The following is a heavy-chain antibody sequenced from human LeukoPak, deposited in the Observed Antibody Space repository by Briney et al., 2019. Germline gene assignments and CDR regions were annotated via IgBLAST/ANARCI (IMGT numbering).Heavy chain of an antibody. J-gene: IGHJ4*02. V-gene: IGHV3-23*01. CDR2: ISGSGGDT. CDR3: AKASEKDIVLMVYAIGFDY. D-gene: IGHD2-8*01. CDR1: GFTFNSDA. Sequence: GGSLRLSCAASGFTFNSDAMSWVRQAPGKGLEWVSSISGSGGDTYYADSVRGRFTISRDNSKNTLYLLMNSLRADDTAVYYCAKASEKDIVLMVYAIGFDYWGQGTLVTVSS.